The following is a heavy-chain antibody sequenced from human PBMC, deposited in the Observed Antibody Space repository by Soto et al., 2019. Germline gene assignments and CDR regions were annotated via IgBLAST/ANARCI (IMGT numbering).Heavy chain of an antibody. CDR1: GLTFYYCS. CDR2: ISWNSGTI. CDR3: AKDSSPYYYDSSGYNDY. Sequence: GGSMRLSCASSGLTFYYCSMHLVRQDQGKGLEWVSGISWNSGTIGYADSVKGRFTISRDKAKNSLYLQMNSLRAEDTALYYCAKDSSPYYYDSSGYNDYWGQGTLVTVSS. J-gene: IGHJ4*02. V-gene: IGHV3-9*01. D-gene: IGHD3-22*01.